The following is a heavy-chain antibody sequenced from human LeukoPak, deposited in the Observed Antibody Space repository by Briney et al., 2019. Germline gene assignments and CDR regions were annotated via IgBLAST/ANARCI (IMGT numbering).Heavy chain of an antibody. CDR1: GFTFSDYY. J-gene: IGHJ3*02. D-gene: IGHD3-10*01. Sequence: PGGSLRLSCAASGFTFSDYYMSWIRQAPGKGMEWVSYISSSGSTIYYADSVKGRFTISRDNAKNLVYLQMNSVRVDDTAVYYCARDWILWFGSLRDDVFDMWGQGTMVTVSS. V-gene: IGHV3-11*04. CDR3: ARDWILWFGSLRDDVFDM. CDR2: ISSSGSTI.